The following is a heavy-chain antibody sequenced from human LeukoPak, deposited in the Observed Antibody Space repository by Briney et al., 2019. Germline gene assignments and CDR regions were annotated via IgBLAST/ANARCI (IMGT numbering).Heavy chain of an antibody. V-gene: IGHV3-9*01. CDR3: AKGRGYSAYEAQNY. D-gene: IGHD5-12*01. CDR2: ISWNSGNL. Sequence: GRSLRLSCAASGFTFDDYAMHWVRQAPGKGLEWVSGISWNSGNLGYADSVKGRFTISRDNAKNSLYLQMNSLRAEDTALYYCAKGRGYSAYEAQNYWGQGTLVTVSS. CDR1: GFTFDDYA. J-gene: IGHJ4*02.